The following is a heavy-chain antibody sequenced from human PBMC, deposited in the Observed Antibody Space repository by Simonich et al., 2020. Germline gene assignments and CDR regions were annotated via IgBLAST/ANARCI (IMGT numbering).Heavy chain of an antibody. Sequence: QVQLVQSGAEVKKPGASVKVSCKASGYTFTGYYMHWVRQAPGKGLEWMVWIKPNNGCKNYAQKVQCRVTRTRDTSISTAYMELSRLRSDDTAVYYCARGRIAAAGTYYYYYMDVWGKGTTVTVSS. CDR2: IKPNNGCK. V-gene: IGHV1-2*02. J-gene: IGHJ6*03. CDR3: ARGRIAAAGTYYYYYMDV. D-gene: IGHD6-13*01. CDR1: GYTFTGYY.